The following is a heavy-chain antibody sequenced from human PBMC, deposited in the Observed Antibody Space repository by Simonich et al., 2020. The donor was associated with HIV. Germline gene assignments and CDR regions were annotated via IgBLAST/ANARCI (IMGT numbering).Heavy chain of an antibody. D-gene: IGHD6-6*01. CDR3: AKDRYSSSSGSFDY. V-gene: IGHV3-9*03. CDR1: GFTFDDYA. Sequence: EVQLVESGGGLVQPGRSLRLSCAASGFTFDDYAMHWVRKARGKGLEWGSGISVNSVSIGYADSVKGRFTISRDNAKNSLYLQMNSLRAEDMALYYCAKDRYSSSSGSFDYWGQGTLVTVSS. CDR2: ISVNSVSI. J-gene: IGHJ4*02.